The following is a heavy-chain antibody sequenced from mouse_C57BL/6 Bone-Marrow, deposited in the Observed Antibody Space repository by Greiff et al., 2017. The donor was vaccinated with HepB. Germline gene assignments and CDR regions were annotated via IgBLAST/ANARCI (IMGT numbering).Heavy chain of an antibody. CDR2: INPYNGDT. V-gene: IGHV1-20*01. CDR3: ARRGTGTGYFDV. D-gene: IGHD4-1*01. Sequence: EVKLVESGPELVKPGDSVKISCKASGYSFTGYFMNWVMQSHGKSLEWIGRINPYNGDTFYNQKFKGKATLTVDKSSSTAHMELRSLTSEDSAVYYCARRGTGTGYFDVWGTGTTVTVSS. J-gene: IGHJ1*03. CDR1: GYSFTGYF.